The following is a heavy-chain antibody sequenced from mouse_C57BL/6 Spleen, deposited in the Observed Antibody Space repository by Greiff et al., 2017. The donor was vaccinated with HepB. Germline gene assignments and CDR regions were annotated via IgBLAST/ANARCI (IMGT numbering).Heavy chain of an antibody. Sequence: VQLQQPGAELVRPGSSVKLSCKASGYTFTSYWMDWVKQRPGQGLEWIGNIYPSDSETHYNQKFKDKATLTVDKSSSTAYMQLSSLTSEDSAVYYCARPPSYDYYAMDYWGQGTSVTVSS. CDR2: IYPSDSET. V-gene: IGHV1-61*01. J-gene: IGHJ4*01. D-gene: IGHD1-1*01. CDR1: GYTFTSYW. CDR3: ARPPSYDYYAMDY.